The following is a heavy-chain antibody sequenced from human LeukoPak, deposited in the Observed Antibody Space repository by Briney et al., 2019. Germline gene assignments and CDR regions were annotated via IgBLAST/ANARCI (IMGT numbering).Heavy chain of an antibody. V-gene: IGHV3-23*01. CDR3: AKRGIMIREVIINGFHKASYYFDC. CDR1: GLTFSNYA. Sequence: GGSLRLSCAVSGLTFSNYAMSWGCRAPGKGLGWGSGISDSGGSTYYADPLKGRFIISRDNSKNTLYLQMNSLRAEDTAVYYCAKRGIMIREVIINGFHKASYYFDCWGQGTLVTVSS. CDR2: ISDSGGST. D-gene: IGHD3-10*01. J-gene: IGHJ4*02.